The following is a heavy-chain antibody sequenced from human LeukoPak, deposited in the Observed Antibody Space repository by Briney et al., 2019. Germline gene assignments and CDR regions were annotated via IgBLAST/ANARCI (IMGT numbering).Heavy chain of an antibody. CDR2: IYYSGST. CDR3: ARVGCSSTSCSTNYGMDG. J-gene: IGHJ6*02. CDR1: GGSISSYY. V-gene: IGHV4-59*01. D-gene: IGHD2-2*02. Sequence: SETLSLTCTVSGGSISSYYWSWIRQPPGKGLEWIGHIYYSGSTNYNPSLKSRVTISVDTSKNQFSLKVSSVTAADTAVYYCARVGCSSTSCSTNYGMDGWGQGTTVTVSS.